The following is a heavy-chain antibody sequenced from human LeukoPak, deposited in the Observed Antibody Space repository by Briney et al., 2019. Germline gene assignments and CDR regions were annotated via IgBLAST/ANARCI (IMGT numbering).Heavy chain of an antibody. D-gene: IGHD2-2*01. CDR3: ASGTVVPAAPWGYFDY. CDR1: GYSISSGYY. V-gene: IGHV4-38-2*02. CDR2: IYHNGST. J-gene: IGHJ4*02. Sequence: ASETLSLTCTVSGYSISSGYYWGWIRQPPGKGLEWIGSIYHNGSTYYNPSLKSRVTISVDTSKNQFSLKLSSVTAADTAVYYCASGTVVPAAPWGYFDYWGQGTLVTVSS.